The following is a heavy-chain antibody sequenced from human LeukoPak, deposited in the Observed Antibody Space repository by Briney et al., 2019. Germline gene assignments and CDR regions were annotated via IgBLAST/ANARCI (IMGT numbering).Heavy chain of an antibody. J-gene: IGHJ4*02. CDR3: AKTGGAEDHDY. CDR1: GFTFSAFS. Sequence: GGSLRLSCAASGFTFSAFSMTWVRQAPGKGLEWVSTINNGGGSTYYADSVKGRFTNSRDNSKNKLYLQMNSLGAEDTAVYYCAKTGGAEDHDYGGQEPLVTVSS. D-gene: IGHD1-26*01. CDR2: INNGGGST. V-gene: IGHV3-23*01.